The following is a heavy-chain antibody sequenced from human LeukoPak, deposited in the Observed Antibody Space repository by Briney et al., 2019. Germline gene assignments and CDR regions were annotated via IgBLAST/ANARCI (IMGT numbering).Heavy chain of an antibody. D-gene: IGHD3-3*01. CDR2: IKGKTAAGAP. CDR1: GFTFTSAW. J-gene: IGHJ4*02. Sequence: GGSLRLSCAASGFTFTSAWMSWVRQAPGKGLEWVGRIKGKTAAGAPDYVASVKGRFTISRDDSKNTLFLQMNSLKTEDTAVYYCITGDYDFWSGFYSPNHYFDYWGKGTLVTVSS. V-gene: IGHV3-15*01. CDR3: ITGDYDFWSGFYSPNHYFDY.